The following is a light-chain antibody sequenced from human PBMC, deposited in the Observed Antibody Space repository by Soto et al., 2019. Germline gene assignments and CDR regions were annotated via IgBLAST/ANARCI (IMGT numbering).Light chain of an antibody. V-gene: IGLV1-47*02. CDR3: AAWDDSLSGFYV. J-gene: IGLJ1*01. Sequence: QSVLTQPPSASGTPGQRVIISFSGSSSNIGINHVYWYQQFPVTAPRLLIYSSNQRPSGVPDRFSGSKSGTSASLAISGLRSEDEADYYCAAWDDSLSGFYVFGTGTKLTVL. CDR1: SSNIGINH. CDR2: SSN.